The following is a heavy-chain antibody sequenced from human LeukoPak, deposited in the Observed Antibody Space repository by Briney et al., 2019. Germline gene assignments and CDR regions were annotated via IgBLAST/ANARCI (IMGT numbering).Heavy chain of an antibody. V-gene: IGHV3-23*01. D-gene: IGHD3-22*01. CDR3: AKTDYYDSSTSYYFDY. Sequence: AGGSLRLSCAASGFTFSSYAMSWVRQAPGKGLEWVSAISGSGGSTYYADSVKGRFTISRDNSKNTLYLQMNSLRAEDTAVYYCAKTDYYDSSTSYYFDYWGQGTLVTVSS. CDR1: GFTFSSYA. J-gene: IGHJ4*02. CDR2: ISGSGGST.